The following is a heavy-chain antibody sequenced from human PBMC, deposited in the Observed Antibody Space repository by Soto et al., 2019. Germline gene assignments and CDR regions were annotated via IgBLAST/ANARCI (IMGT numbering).Heavy chain of an antibody. V-gene: IGHV1-69*06. CDR1: GGTFSSYA. CDR3: ARERLYYGSWSYGPGYYGMDV. CDR2: IIPIFGTA. J-gene: IGHJ6*02. D-gene: IGHD3-10*01. Sequence: SVKVSCKASGGTFSSYAISWVRQAPGQGLEWMGGIIPIFGTANYAQKFQGRVTITADKSTSTAYMELSSLRSEDTAVYYCARERLYYGSWSYGPGYYGMDVWGQGTTVTVSS.